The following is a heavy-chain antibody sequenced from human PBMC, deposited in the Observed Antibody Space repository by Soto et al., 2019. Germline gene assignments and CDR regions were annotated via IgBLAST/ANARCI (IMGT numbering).Heavy chain of an antibody. CDR2: ISYDGSNK. V-gene: IGHV3-30*18. D-gene: IGHD3-10*01. CDR3: AKDVLGRRFGELSWFPYYGMDV. Sequence: QVQLVESGGGVVQPGRSLRLSCAASGFTFSSYGMHWVRQAPGKGLEWVAVISYDGSNKYYADSVKGRFTISRDNSKNXXYXEXXSLRAEDTAVYYCAKDVLGRRFGELSWFPYYGMDVWGQGTTVTVSS. J-gene: IGHJ6*02. CDR1: GFTFSSYG.